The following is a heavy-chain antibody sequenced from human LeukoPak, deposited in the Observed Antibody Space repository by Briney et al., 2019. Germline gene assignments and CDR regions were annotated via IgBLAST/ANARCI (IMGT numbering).Heavy chain of an antibody. D-gene: IGHD1-26*01. Sequence: GGSLRLSCAASGFTFSSYGINWVRQAPGKGLEWVSFIGTTSSYIYYADSVKGRFTISRDNSKNTLYLQMNSLRAEDTAVYYCISLIVGATYIYWGQGTLVTVSS. V-gene: IGHV3-21*04. CDR2: IGTTSSYI. J-gene: IGHJ4*02. CDR1: GFTFSSYG. CDR3: ISLIVGATYIY.